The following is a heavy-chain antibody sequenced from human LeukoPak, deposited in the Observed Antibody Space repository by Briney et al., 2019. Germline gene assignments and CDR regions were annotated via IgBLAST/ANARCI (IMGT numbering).Heavy chain of an antibody. V-gene: IGHV3-49*04. D-gene: IGHD3-22*01. CDR2: IRSKAYGGTT. CDR3: TREIPPTLYDSILFDY. Sequence: GGSLRLSCAASGFTLSNAWMNWVRQAPGKGLEWVGFIRSKAYGGTTEYAASVKGRFTISRDDSKSIAYLQMNSLKTEDTAVYYCTREIPPTLYDSILFDYWGQGTLVTVSS. J-gene: IGHJ4*02. CDR1: GFTLSNAW.